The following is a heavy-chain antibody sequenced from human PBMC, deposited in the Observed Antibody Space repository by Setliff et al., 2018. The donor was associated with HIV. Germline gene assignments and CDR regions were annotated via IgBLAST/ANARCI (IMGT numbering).Heavy chain of an antibody. CDR1: GGSIVSYY. CDR2: IYSSGNT. CDR3: ARDVGGVHMATNFDF. Sequence: SETLSLTCTVSGGSIVSYYWTWIRQPAGKGQEWMGRIYSSGNTEYNPSLKGRVTMSVDTSENRFSLRLASVTAADTAVYYCARDVGGVHMATNFDFWGQGTLVTVSS. D-gene: IGHD1-26*01. V-gene: IGHV4-4*07. J-gene: IGHJ4*02.